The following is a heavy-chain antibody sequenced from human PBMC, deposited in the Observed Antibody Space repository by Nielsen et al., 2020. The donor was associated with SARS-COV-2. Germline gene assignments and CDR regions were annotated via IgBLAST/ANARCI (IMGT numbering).Heavy chain of an antibody. CDR1: GGSFSGYY. Sequence: SETLSLTCAVYGGSFSGYYWSWIRQPPGKGLEWIGEINHSGSTNYNPSLKSRVTISVDTSKNQFSLKLSSVTAADTAVYYCARLRFLEWFYYYMDVWGKGTTVTVSS. CDR3: ARLRFLEWFYYYMDV. D-gene: IGHD3-3*01. J-gene: IGHJ6*03. V-gene: IGHV4-34*01. CDR2: INHSGST.